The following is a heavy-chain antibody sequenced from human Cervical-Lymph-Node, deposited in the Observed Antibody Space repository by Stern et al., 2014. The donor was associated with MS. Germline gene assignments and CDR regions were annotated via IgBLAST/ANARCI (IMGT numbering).Heavy chain of an antibody. V-gene: IGHV3-23*01. CDR3: AKARFTVSIVYYYGMDV. D-gene: IGHD4-11*01. CDR1: GFTFSSYA. CDR2: ISGRSGRT. J-gene: IGHJ6*02. Sequence: EVQLLESGGGLVQPGGSLRLSCAAAGFTFSSYAMTWVRQAPGKGLEWVSSISGRSGRTDYADSVKGRFTISRDNSKNTMYLQMNSLRAEDTAVYYCAKARFTVSIVYYYGMDVWGQGTTVTVSS.